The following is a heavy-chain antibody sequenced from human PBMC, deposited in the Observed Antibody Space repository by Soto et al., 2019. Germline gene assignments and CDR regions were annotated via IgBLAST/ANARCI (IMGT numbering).Heavy chain of an antibody. J-gene: IGHJ4*02. V-gene: IGHV4-39*01. D-gene: IGHD4-17*01. Sequence: QLQLQESGPGLVKPSETLSLTCTVSGGSISSSSYYWGWIRQPPGKGLEWIGSIYYSGSTYYNPFLKSRVTISVDPSKNQFSLKLSSVTAADTAVYYWASWYGDYVSYWGQGTLVTFSS. CDR1: GGSISSSSYY. CDR2: IYYSGST. CDR3: ASWYGDYVSY.